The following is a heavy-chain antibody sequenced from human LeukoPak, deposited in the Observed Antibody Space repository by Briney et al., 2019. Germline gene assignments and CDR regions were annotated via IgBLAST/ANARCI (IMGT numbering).Heavy chain of an antibody. V-gene: IGHV1-69*05. CDR3: AKEGTSCCHNWFDP. CDR2: IIPIFGTA. D-gene: IGHD2-2*01. J-gene: IGHJ5*02. CDR1: GGTFSSYA. Sequence: ASVKVSCKASGGTFSSYAISWVRQAPGQGLEWMGGIIPIFGTANYAQKFQGRVTITTDESTSTAYMELSSLRAEDTAVYYCAKEGTSCCHNWFDPWGQGTLVAVSS.